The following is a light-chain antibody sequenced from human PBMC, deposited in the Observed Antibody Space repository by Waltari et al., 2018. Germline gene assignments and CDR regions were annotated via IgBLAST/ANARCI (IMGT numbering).Light chain of an antibody. CDR3: HQYNDRPWT. CDR1: QSIGNN. V-gene: IGKV3-15*01. J-gene: IGKJ1*01. CDR2: AAS. Sequence: EIVMTQSPATLSLSAGDRAALSCTARQSIGNNVAWYQQRPGQAPTLLLYAASTRATGVPSRFSGSGSGTEFSLAISSLQSDDFGVYYCHQYNDRPWTFGQGTRVE.